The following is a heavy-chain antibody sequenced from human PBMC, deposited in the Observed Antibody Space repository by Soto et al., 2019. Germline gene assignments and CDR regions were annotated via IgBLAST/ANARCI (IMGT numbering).Heavy chain of an antibody. CDR1: GFTFSSYA. V-gene: IGHV3-23*01. Sequence: GGSLRLSCAASGFTFSSYAMSWVRQAPGKGLEWVSAISGSGGSTYYADSVKGRFTISRDNSKNTLCLQMNSLRAEDTAVYYCAKLGSGYYRNYYYYYGMDVWGQGTTVTVSS. J-gene: IGHJ6*02. CDR3: AKLGSGYYRNYYYYYGMDV. CDR2: ISGSGGST. D-gene: IGHD3-22*01.